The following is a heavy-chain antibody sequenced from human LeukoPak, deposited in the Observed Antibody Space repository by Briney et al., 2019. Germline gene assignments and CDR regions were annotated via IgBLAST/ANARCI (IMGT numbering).Heavy chain of an antibody. CDR1: GGSISSYY. CDR3: AKVGGSGSYYNVADYYGMDV. Sequence: PSESLSLTCIVSGGSISSYYWSWIRQPAGKGLEWVGRIYTSGSTNYNPSLKSRVTMSVDTSKNQFCLKLSSVTAADTAVYYCAKVGGSGSYYNVADYYGMDVWGQGTTVTVSS. V-gene: IGHV4-4*07. J-gene: IGHJ6*02. D-gene: IGHD3-10*01. CDR2: IYTSGST.